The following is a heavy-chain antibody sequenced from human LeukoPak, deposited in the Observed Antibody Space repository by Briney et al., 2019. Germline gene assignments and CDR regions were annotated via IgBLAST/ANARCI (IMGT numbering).Heavy chain of an antibody. CDR3: ARDPFVAASAPDY. CDR2: ISWNSGSI. D-gene: IGHD6-13*01. J-gene: IGHJ4*02. V-gene: IGHV3-9*01. Sequence: GRSLRLSCAASGFTFDDYAMHWVRQAPGKGLEWVSGISWNSGSIGYADSVKGRFTISRDNAKNSLYLQMNSLRAEDTAVYYCARDPFVAASAPDYWGQGTLVTVSS. CDR1: GFTFDDYA.